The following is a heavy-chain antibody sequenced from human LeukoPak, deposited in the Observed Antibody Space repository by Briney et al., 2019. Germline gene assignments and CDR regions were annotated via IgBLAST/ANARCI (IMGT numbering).Heavy chain of an antibody. CDR2: ISSSGSTI. CDR1: GFTFSDYY. J-gene: IGHJ3*02. V-gene: IGHV3-11*01. Sequence: GGSLRLSCAASGFTFSDYYMSWIRQAPGKGLEWVSYISSSGSTIYYADSVKGRFTISRDNAKNSLYLQMNSLRAEDTAVYYCARVGKIVAVHAFDIWGQGTMVTVSS. CDR3: ARVGKIVAVHAFDI. D-gene: IGHD5-12*01.